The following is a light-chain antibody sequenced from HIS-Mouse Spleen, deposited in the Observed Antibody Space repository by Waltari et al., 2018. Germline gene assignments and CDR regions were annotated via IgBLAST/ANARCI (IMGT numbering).Light chain of an antibody. J-gene: IGKJ4*01. V-gene: IGKV3-11*01. CDR3: QQRSNWPRT. Sequence: EIVLTQSPATLSLSPGERATLSCRASQSVSSYLAGHQQKPGQAPRLLIYDASNRATSIPARFSGSGSGTDFTLTISSLEPEDFAVYYCQQRSNWPRTFGGGTKVEIK. CDR1: QSVSSY. CDR2: DAS.